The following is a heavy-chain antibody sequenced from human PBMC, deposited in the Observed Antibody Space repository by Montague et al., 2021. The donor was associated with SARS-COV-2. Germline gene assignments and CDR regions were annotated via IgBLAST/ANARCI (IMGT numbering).Heavy chain of an antibody. Sequence: SETLSLTCAVFDGPFSDFYWSWIRQPPGKGLEWIGEINHSGTTYYNPSLKSRVTISVDTSKNQFSLKLNSVTAADAAVYYCASGADNASGYFDFWGKGTLVTVAS. J-gene: IGHJ4*03. CDR3: ASGADNASGYFDF. CDR1: DGPFSDFY. D-gene: IGHD2-8*01. CDR2: INHSGTT. V-gene: IGHV4-34*01.